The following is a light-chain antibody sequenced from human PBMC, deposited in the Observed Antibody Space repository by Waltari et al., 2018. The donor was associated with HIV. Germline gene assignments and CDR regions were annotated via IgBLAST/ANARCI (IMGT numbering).Light chain of an antibody. Sequence: SRLTQDPAVSVALGPTVRITCPGDSLRSDYASWYQQKPGQAPKLLVYGKNYRPLGIPDRFIVSNSRDTSSLTITGARAEDEAAYYCDSRDSGSDQWVFGGGTTLTVL. CDR3: DSRDSGSDQWV. V-gene: IGLV3-19*01. CDR1: SLRSDY. J-gene: IGLJ3*02. CDR2: GKN.